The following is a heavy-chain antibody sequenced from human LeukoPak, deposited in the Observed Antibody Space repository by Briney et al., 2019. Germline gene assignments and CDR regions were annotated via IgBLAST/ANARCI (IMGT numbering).Heavy chain of an antibody. CDR1: GFTFSSYS. CDR2: ISSSSSYI. V-gene: IGHV3-21*01. CDR3: ARDAKGRFDP. J-gene: IGHJ5*02. D-gene: IGHD3-10*01. Sequence: PGGSLRLSCAASGFTFSSYSMNWVRQAPGKGLEWVSSISSSSSYIYYADSVKGRFTTSRDNAKNSLYLQMNSPRAEDTAVYYCARDAKGRFDPWGQGTLVTVSS.